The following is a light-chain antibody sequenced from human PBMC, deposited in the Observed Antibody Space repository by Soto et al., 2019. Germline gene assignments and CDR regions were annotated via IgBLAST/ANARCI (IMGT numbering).Light chain of an antibody. CDR2: EVS. CDR3: SSYGGTNSLKV. J-gene: IGLJ2*01. V-gene: IGLV2-8*01. Sequence: QSALTQPPSASGSPGQSVTISCTGTSSDVGGYNYVSWYQQHPGKAPKLMIYEVSKRPSGVPDRFSGSKSGNTASLTVSGLQAEDEADYYCSSYGGTNSLKVFGGGTKLTVL. CDR1: SSDVGGYNY.